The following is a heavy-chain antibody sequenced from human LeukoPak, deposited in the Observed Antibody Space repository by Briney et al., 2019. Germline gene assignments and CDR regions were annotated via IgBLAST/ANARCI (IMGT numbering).Heavy chain of an antibody. CDR3: ARLFQVVPAAPGNWFDP. CDR1: GYSFTSYW. J-gene: IGHJ5*02. V-gene: IGHV5-51*01. D-gene: IGHD2-2*01. Sequence: GESLKISCKGSGYSFTSYWIGWVRQMPGKGLEWMGIIYPGDSDTRYSPSFQGKVTISADKSISTAYLQWSSLKASDTAMYYCARLFQVVPAAPGNWFDPWGQGTLVTVSS. CDR2: IYPGDSDT.